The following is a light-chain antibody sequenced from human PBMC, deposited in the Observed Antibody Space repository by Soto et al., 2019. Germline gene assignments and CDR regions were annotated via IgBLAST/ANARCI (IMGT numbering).Light chain of an antibody. CDR1: QSIGSY. CDR2: GGS. J-gene: IGKJ4*01. V-gene: IGKV1-39*01. CDR3: QQIYTRPLT. Sequence: DIQMTPSPSSVSASVGARVTITCRASQSIGSYLNWYQQKPGKAPNLLIHGGSILQSGVPPRFSGGGRGTDFTLTISSLQPEEFASYYCQQIYTRPLTFGGGTKVAIK.